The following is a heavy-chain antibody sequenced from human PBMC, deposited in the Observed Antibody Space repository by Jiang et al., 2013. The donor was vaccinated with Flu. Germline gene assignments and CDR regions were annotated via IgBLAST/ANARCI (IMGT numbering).Heavy chain of an antibody. D-gene: IGHD6-13*01. CDR3: AKXYIPHIAAAGTDYGMDV. CDR1: GFTFDDYA. V-gene: IGHV3-9*01. J-gene: IGHJ6*01. Sequence: VQLVESGGGLVQPGRSLRLSCAASGFTFDDYAMHWVRQAPGKGLEWVSGISWNSGSIGYADSVKGRFTISRDNAKNSLYLQMNSLRAEDTALYYCAKXYIPHIAAAGTDYGMDVWGPRDHGHRLL. CDR2: ISWNSGSI.